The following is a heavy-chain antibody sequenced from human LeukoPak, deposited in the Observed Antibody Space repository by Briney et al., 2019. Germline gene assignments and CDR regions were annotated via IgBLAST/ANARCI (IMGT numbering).Heavy chain of an antibody. Sequence: PGGSLRLSCAVSGFTFSSYWMTWIRQAPGKGLEWVANIKQGGSEKYYVDSVKGRFTISRDNAKNSLYLQMNSLRAEDTAVYYCARDSLQATATSNWFDPWGQGTLVTVSS. J-gene: IGHJ5*02. CDR3: ARDSLQATATSNWFDP. CDR1: GFTFSSYW. D-gene: IGHD2-15*01. V-gene: IGHV3-7*01. CDR2: IKQGGSEK.